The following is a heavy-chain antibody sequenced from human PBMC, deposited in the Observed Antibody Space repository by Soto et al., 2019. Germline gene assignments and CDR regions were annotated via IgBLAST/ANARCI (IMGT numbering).Heavy chain of an antibody. V-gene: IGHV3-21*01. CDR2: ISSSSSYI. Sequence: PGGSLRLSCAASGFTFSSYSMNWVRQAPGKGLEWVSSISSSSSYIYYADSVKGRFTISRDNAKNSLYLQMNSLRAEDTAVYYCAKTEGYSPTAWFDPWGQGTLVTVSS. CDR1: GFTFSSYS. CDR3: AKTEGYSPTAWFDP. D-gene: IGHD5-12*01. J-gene: IGHJ5*02.